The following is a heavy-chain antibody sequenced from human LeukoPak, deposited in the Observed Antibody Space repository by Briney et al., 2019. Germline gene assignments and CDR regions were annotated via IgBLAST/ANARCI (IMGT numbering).Heavy chain of an antibody. CDR1: GFTFDDYA. Sequence: PGGSLRLSCAVSGFTFDDYAMRWVRQAPGKGLEWVAGISWKSGRIGYADSVKGRFTISRDNAKNSLYLQMNSLRAEDTALYYCAKGGLGVITISWFDPWGQGTLVTVSS. J-gene: IGHJ5*02. CDR2: ISWKSGRI. V-gene: IGHV3-9*01. CDR3: AKGGLGVITISWFDP. D-gene: IGHD3-22*01.